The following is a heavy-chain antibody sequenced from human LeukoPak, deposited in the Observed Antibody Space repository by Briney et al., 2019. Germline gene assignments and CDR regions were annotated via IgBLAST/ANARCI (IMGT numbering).Heavy chain of an antibody. V-gene: IGHV3-23*01. D-gene: IGHD4-17*01. Sequence: GGSLRRSCAASGFTFSSYAMSWVRQAPGKGLEWVSAISGSGGSTYYADSVKVRFTISRDNSKNTLYLQMNSLRAEDTAVYYCAKEPCGLRCFFDYWGQGTLVTVSS. CDR3: AKEPCGLRCFFDY. J-gene: IGHJ4*02. CDR2: ISGSGGST. CDR1: GFTFSSYA.